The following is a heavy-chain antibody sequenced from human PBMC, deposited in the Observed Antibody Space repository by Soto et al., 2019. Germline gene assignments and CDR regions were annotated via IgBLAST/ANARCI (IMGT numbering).Heavy chain of an antibody. CDR2: IYYSGST. D-gene: IGHD2-21*02. CDR3: ARTPYCGGDCYDYAFDI. V-gene: IGHV4-31*03. CDR1: GGSISSGGYY. J-gene: IGHJ3*02. Sequence: PSETLSLTCTVSGGSISSGGYYWSWIRQHPGKGLEWIGYIYYSGSTYYNPSLKSRVTISVDTSKNQFSLKLSSVTAADTAVYYCARTPYCGGDCYDYAFDIWGQGTMVTVSS.